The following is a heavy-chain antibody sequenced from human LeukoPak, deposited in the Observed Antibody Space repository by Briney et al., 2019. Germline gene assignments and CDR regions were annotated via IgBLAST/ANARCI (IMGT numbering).Heavy chain of an antibody. CDR2: ICYSGST. CDR1: GGSISSSSYY. CDR3: ARPYYYDSSGYFFDY. Sequence: SETLSLTCTVSGGSISSSSYYWGWIRQPPGKGLEWIGSICYSGSTYYNPSLKSRVTISVDTSKNQFSLKLSSVTAADTAVYYRARPYYYDSSGYFFDYWGQGTLVTVSS. V-gene: IGHV4-39*01. D-gene: IGHD3-22*01. J-gene: IGHJ4*02.